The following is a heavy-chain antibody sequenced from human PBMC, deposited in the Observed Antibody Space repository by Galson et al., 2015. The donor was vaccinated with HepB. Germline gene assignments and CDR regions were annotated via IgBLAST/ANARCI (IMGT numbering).Heavy chain of an antibody. Sequence: SVKVSCKASGYTFNSYAMHWVRQAPGQRLEWMGWINAGNGNTKYSQKFQGRVTITRDTSASTAYMELSSLRSEDTAVYYCARGTIVRGSYFPFDYWGQGTLVTVSS. CDR1: GYTFNSYA. CDR2: INAGNGNT. V-gene: IGHV1-3*01. D-gene: IGHD1-26*01. CDR3: ARGTIVRGSYFPFDY. J-gene: IGHJ4*02.